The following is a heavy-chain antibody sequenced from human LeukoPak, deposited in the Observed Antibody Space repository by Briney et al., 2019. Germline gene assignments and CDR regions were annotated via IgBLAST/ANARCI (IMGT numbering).Heavy chain of an antibody. CDR2: ITGSTTWT. V-gene: IGHV3-23*01. CDR3: ARELVSSGTGYFDL. Sequence: PGGSLRLSCAASGFTFRNFGRTWVRQAPGKGLQWVSGITGSTTWTYYAASVKGRFTVSRDNSQNTLHLQMNSLRADDTAVYYCARELVSSGTGYFDLWGRAPWSLSPQ. CDR1: GFTFRNFG. D-gene: IGHD3-10*02. J-gene: IGHJ2*01.